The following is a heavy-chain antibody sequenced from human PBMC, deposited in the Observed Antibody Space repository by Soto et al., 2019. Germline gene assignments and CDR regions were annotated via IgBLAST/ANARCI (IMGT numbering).Heavy chain of an antibody. CDR2: IYYSGST. CDR1: GGSISSGGYY. CDR3: ARDITVRPEWLSGWFDP. J-gene: IGHJ5*02. D-gene: IGHD3-3*01. Sequence: QVQLQESGPGLVKPSQTLCLTCTVSGGSISSGGYYWSWIRQHPGKGLEWIGYIYYSGSTYYNPSLKSRVTISVDTSKNQFSLKLSSVTAADTAVYYCARDITVRPEWLSGWFDPWGQGTLVTVSS. V-gene: IGHV4-31*03.